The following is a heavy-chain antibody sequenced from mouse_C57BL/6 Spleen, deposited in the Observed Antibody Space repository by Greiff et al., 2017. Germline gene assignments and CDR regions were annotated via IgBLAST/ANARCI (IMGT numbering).Heavy chain of an antibody. CDR3: ARSSGSFAY. Sequence: QVQLQQPGAELVRPGSSVKLSCKASGYTFTSYWLDWVKQRPGQGLEWIGNIYPSDSETHYNQKFKDKATLTVDKSSSTAYMQLSSLTSEDSAVYYCARSSGSFAYWGQGTLVTVSA. CDR1: GYTFTSYW. J-gene: IGHJ3*01. V-gene: IGHV1-61*01. D-gene: IGHD3-2*02. CDR2: IYPSDSET.